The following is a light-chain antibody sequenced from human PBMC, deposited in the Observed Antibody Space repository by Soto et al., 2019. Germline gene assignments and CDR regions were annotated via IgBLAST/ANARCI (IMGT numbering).Light chain of an antibody. CDR1: QSVLYSSNEKNY. Sequence: DIVMTQSPDSLAVSLGERATINCKSSQSVLYSSNEKNYLAWYQQKPGQPPKLLIYWASTRESGVPDRFSGSGSGTDFTLTISSLQAEDVAVYYCQQYYSTIFTFGPGTKVDIK. CDR2: WAS. V-gene: IGKV4-1*01. J-gene: IGKJ3*01. CDR3: QQYYSTIFT.